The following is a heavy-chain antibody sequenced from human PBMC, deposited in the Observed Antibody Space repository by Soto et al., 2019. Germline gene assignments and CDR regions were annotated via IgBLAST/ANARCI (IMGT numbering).Heavy chain of an antibody. CDR1: GGSISSSNW. CDR2: IYHSRST. D-gene: IGHD1-26*01. J-gene: IGHJ6*02. Sequence: SETLSLTCAVSGGSISSSNWWSWVRQPPGKGLEWIGEIYHSRSTNYNPSLKSRVTISVDKSKNQFSLKLSSVTAADTAVYYCARNRWELLTYGMDVWSQGTTVTVSS. CDR3: ARNRWELLTYGMDV. V-gene: IGHV4-4*02.